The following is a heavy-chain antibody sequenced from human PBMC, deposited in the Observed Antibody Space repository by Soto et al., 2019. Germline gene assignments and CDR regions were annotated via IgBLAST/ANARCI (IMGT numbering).Heavy chain of an antibody. J-gene: IGHJ4*02. D-gene: IGHD2-15*01. CDR1: GFIFSNYA. CDR2: ISGSGAGT. V-gene: IGHV3-23*01. Sequence: EVQLLESGGGLVQPGGSLRLSCAPSGFIFSNYAMSWVRQARGKGLEWVSAISGSGAGTYYTESVKGRFTISRDNFKNTLYLQMNSLRAEDTAVYYCAKDTGRGGGSVFDYWGQGTLVTVSS. CDR3: AKDTGRGGGSVFDY.